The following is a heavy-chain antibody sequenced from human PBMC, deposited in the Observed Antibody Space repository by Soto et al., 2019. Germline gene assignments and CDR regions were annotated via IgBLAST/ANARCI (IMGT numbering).Heavy chain of an antibody. CDR2: IYPGDSDT. D-gene: IGHD6-6*01. CDR1: GYSFTSYW. V-gene: IGHV5-51*01. Sequence: GESLKISCKGSGYSFTSYWIGWVRQMPGKGLEWMGIIYPGDSDTRYSPSFQGQVTISADKSISTAYLQWSSLKASDTAMYYCARQKPSLTHYYYGMDVWGQGTTVTVSS. CDR3: ARQKPSLTHYYYGMDV. J-gene: IGHJ6*02.